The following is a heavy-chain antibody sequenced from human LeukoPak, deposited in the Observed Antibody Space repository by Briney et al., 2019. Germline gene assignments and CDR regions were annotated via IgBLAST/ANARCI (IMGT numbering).Heavy chain of an antibody. Sequence: GGSLRLSCAASGFTFSDYCMNWVRQAPGKGLEWVSYISSSSGTIYYADSVKGRFSITRDNAKNSLYLQMNSLRDEDTAVYYCARASFQRWLQLGGDWGQGTLVTVSS. V-gene: IGHV3-48*02. D-gene: IGHD5-24*01. CDR3: ARASFQRWLQLGGD. CDR2: ISSSSGTI. CDR1: GFTFSDYC. J-gene: IGHJ4*02.